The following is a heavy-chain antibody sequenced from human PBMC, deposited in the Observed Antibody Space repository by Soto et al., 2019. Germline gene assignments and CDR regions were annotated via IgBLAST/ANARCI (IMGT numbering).Heavy chain of an antibody. CDR3: AREDYYDSSGYYYVPSFDY. CDR2: IIPIFGTA. CDR1: GGTFSSYA. J-gene: IGHJ4*01. Sequence: QVQLVQSGAEVKKPGSSVKVSCKASGGTFSSYAISWVRQAPGQGLEWMGGIIPIFGTANYAQKFQGRVTITADESTSTAYMELSSLRSEDTAVYYCAREDYYDSSGYYYVPSFDYWGHGTLVTVSS. D-gene: IGHD3-22*01. V-gene: IGHV1-69*01.